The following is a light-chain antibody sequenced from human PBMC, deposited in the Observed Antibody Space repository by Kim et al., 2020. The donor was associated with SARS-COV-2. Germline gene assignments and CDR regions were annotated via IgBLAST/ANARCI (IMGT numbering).Light chain of an antibody. V-gene: IGLV3-21*04. CDR3: QVWDATGDRWV. Sequence: KSVHWHQQKAGQAPVLVIYYNTDRPSGIPERFSASNSGNTATLTISRVEAGDEADFYCQVWDATGDRWVFGGGTQLTVL. CDR2: YNT. CDR1: KS. J-gene: IGLJ3*02.